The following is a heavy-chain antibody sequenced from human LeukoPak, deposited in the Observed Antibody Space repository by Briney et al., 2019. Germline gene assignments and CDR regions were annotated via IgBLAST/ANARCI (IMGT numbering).Heavy chain of an antibody. CDR2: INHSGST. V-gene: IGHV4-34*01. J-gene: IGHJ3*02. Sequence: PSETLSLTCAVYGGSFSGYYWSWIRQPPGKGLEWIGEINHSGSTNYNPSLKSRVTISVDTSKNQFSLKLSSVTAADTAVYYCARDLIAVAGTGLRTDAFDIWGQGTMVTVSS. D-gene: IGHD6-19*01. CDR3: ARDLIAVAGTGLRTDAFDI. CDR1: GGSFSGYY.